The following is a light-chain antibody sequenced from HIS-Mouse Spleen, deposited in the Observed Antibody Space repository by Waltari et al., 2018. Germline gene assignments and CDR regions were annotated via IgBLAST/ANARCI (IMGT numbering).Light chain of an antibody. CDR2: EDS. CDR1: ALPKKK. J-gene: IGLJ2*01. CDR3: YSTDSSGNHRV. V-gene: IGLV3-10*01. Sequence: SYELTQPPSVSVSPGQTARIPCPGAALPKKKANWYQQKSGQAPVLVIYEDSKRPSGIPERFSGSSSGTMATLTISGAQVEDEADYYCYSTDSSGNHRVFGGGTKLTVL.